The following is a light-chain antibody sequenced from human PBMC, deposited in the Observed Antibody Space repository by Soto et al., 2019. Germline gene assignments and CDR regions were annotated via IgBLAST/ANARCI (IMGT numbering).Light chain of an antibody. CDR1: PSVSSSY. J-gene: IGKJ1*01. CDR2: GAS. CDR3: QQYGCTPRT. Sequence: VLTQSPVPLTLSPGERATLACSASPSVSSSYLDWYQQQPGPAPGLLILGASSRATGSRDRFSGSGCGTGFTFTISRLELEAVAFYSCQQYGCTPRTFGQGTKVDIK. V-gene: IGKV3-20*01.